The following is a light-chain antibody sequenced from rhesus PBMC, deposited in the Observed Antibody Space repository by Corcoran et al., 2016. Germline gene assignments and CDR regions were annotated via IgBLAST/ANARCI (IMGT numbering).Light chain of an antibody. Sequence: DIQMTQSPSSLSASVGDRVSITCRASENVNNYLNWYHQKPGKAPKLLIYKASTLQSGVPYRFSGSGSGTEYTFTISSLQPEDVATYYCQHGYGTPYTFGQGTKVEIK. V-gene: IGKV1-74*01. CDR3: QHGYGTPYT. CDR2: KAS. J-gene: IGKJ2*01. CDR1: ENVNNY.